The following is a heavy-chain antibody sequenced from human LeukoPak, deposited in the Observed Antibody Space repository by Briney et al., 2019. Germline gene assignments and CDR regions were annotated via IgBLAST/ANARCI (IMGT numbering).Heavy chain of an antibody. Sequence: ASLKVSSKASGYTFTSYDINWGIQAARPLLKCMGWMNPNSGNTGYAQKFQGRVTMTRSTSISTAYMELSSLRSEDTAVYFCARGRGVATKRDWFAPWGQGTLVTVPS. CDR2: MNPNSGNT. J-gene: IGHJ5*02. V-gene: IGHV1-8*01. CDR3: ARGRGVATKRDWFAP. CDR1: GYTFTSYD. D-gene: IGHD5-12*01.